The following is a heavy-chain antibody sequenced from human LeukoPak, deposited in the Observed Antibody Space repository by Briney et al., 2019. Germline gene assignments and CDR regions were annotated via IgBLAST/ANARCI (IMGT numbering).Heavy chain of an antibody. CDR3: AKPDDYGDYFFDY. J-gene: IGHJ4*02. D-gene: IGHD4-17*01. V-gene: IGHV3-23*01. CDR1: GFTFSSYA. Sequence: GGSLRLSCAASGFTFSSYAMSWVRQAPGKGLEWVSAISGSGGSTYYADSVRGRFTISRDNSKNTLYLQMNSLRAEDTAVYYCAKPDDYGDYFFDYWGQGTLVTVSS. CDR2: ISGSGGST.